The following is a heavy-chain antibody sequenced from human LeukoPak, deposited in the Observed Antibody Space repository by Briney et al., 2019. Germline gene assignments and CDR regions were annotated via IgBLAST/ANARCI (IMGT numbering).Heavy chain of an antibody. CDR1: GFTFDDYA. Sequence: PGRSLRLSCAASGFTFDDYAMHWVRQAPGKGLEWVSGISWNSGSIGCADSVKGRFTISRDNAKNSLYLQMNSLRAEDTALYYCAKGVGYSSSWSSNWFDPWGQGTLVTVSS. CDR2: ISWNSGSI. V-gene: IGHV3-9*01. J-gene: IGHJ5*02. D-gene: IGHD6-13*01. CDR3: AKGVGYSSSWSSNWFDP.